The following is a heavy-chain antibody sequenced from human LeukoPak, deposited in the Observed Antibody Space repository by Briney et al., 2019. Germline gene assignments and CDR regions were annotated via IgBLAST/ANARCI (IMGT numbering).Heavy chain of an antibody. V-gene: IGHV3-74*03. CDR1: GFTFSNYW. D-gene: IGHD3-10*01. J-gene: IGHJ4*02. Sequence: PGGSLRLSCAASGFTFSNYWVHWVRQAPGKGLVWISRINRDGSTTKYADYVKGRFNASRDNAKTTLNLQMNSLRAEDTAVYYCARDKKSGESSEIDYWGQGTLVTVSS. CDR2: INRDGSTT. CDR3: ARDKKSGESSEIDY.